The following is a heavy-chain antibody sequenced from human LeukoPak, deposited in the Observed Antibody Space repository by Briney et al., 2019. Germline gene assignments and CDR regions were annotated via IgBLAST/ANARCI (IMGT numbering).Heavy chain of an antibody. D-gene: IGHD3-10*01. CDR3: ARDSVRGVIMFDY. J-gene: IGHJ4*02. CDR2: ISSSSSYI. Sequence: GGSLRLSCAASGFTFSNYVMSWVRQAPGKGLEWVSSISSSSSYIYYADSVKGRFTISRDNAKNSLYLQMNSLRAEDTAVYYCARDSVRGVIMFDYWGQGTLVTVSS. CDR1: GFTFSNYV. V-gene: IGHV3-21*01.